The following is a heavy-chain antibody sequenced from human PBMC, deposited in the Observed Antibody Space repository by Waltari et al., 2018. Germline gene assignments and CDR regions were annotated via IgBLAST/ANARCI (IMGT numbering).Heavy chain of an antibody. J-gene: IGHJ4*02. D-gene: IGHD1-26*01. CDR1: VGPFSSYA. V-gene: IGHV1-69*01. CDR2: IIPIFGTA. Sequence: QVQLVQSGAEVKKPGSSVKVSCKASVGPFSSYAISWVRPAPGQGLEWMGGIIPIFGTANYAQKFQGRVTITADESTSTAYMELSSLRSEDTAVYYCASPHSGSYSSYFDYWGQGTLVTVSS. CDR3: ASPHSGSYSSYFDY.